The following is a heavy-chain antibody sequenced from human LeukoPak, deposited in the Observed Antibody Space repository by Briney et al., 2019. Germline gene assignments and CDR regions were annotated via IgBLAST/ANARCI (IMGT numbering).Heavy chain of an antibody. J-gene: IGHJ4*02. CDR1: GGTFSSYA. CDR3: AREGEMEYSYGASFDY. Sequence: SVKVSCKASGGTFSSYAISWVRQAPGQGLEWMGGIIPIFGTANCAQKFQGRVTITADESTSTAYMELSSLRSEDTAVYYCAREGEMEYSYGASFDYWGQGTLVTVSS. CDR2: IIPIFGTA. D-gene: IGHD5-18*01. V-gene: IGHV1-69*13.